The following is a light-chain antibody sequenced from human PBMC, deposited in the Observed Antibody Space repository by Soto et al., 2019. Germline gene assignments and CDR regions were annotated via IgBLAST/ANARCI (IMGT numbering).Light chain of an antibody. CDR2: DAS. V-gene: IGKV3-11*01. J-gene: IGKJ1*01. Sequence: DIVLTQSPATLSLSPGERATLSCRTSQSVSSFLAWYQKKPGQAPRLLIYDASNRATGIHARFSGSGSGTDFTLTISSLDPEDFAVYYCQQRGSWPSFGRGTKVEI. CDR3: QQRGSWPS. CDR1: QSVSSF.